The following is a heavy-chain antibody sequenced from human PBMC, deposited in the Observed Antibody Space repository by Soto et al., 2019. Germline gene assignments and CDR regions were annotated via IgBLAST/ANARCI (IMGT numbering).Heavy chain of an antibody. Sequence: EVQLVESGGGLVQPGRSLRLSCAASGFTFDDYAMHRVRQAPGKGLEWVSGIRWNSGSIGYADSVKGRFTISRDNAKNSRYLRMNSLRAEDTALYYCAMWMLGLREVNWYFDLCGRGTLFTVSS. D-gene: IGHD2-8*01. V-gene: IGHV3-9*01. CDR2: IRWNSGSI. J-gene: IGHJ2*01. CDR1: GFTFDDYA. CDR3: AMWMLGLREVNWYFDL.